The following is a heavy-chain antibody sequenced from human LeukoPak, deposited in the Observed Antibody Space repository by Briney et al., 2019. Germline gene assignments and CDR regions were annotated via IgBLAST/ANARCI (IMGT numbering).Heavy chain of an antibody. J-gene: IGHJ4*02. V-gene: IGHV3-9*01. CDR1: GFTFDDYA. Sequence: GGSLRLSCAASGFTFDDYAMHWVRQAPGKGLEWVSGISWNSGSIGYADSVKGRFTISRDNAKNSPYLQMNSLRAEDTALYYCAKDISATYYDFWSGYEQWGQGTLVTVSS. CDR3: AKDISATYYDFWSGYEQ. CDR2: ISWNSGSI. D-gene: IGHD3-3*01.